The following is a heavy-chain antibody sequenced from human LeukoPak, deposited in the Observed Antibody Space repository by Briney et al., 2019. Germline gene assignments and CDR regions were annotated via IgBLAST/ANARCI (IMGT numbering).Heavy chain of an antibody. J-gene: IGHJ6*02. Sequence: SVKVSCKASGGTFNPYAFSWVRQAPGQGLEWMGRIIPMLGIPNYAQKFQGRVTITADKSTRTAYMELSSLRSEDTAVYYCARAGINYYYNGMDVWGQGTTVIVSS. CDR1: GGTFNPYA. CDR2: IIPMLGIP. V-gene: IGHV1-69*04. CDR3: ARAGINYYYNGMDV. D-gene: IGHD1-1*01.